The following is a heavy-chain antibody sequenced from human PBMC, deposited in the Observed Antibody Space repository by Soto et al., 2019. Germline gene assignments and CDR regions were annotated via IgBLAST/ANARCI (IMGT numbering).Heavy chain of an antibody. CDR3: AREARAVAGKAAADFSWWFDP. CDR2: ISYDGSNK. J-gene: IGHJ5*02. V-gene: IGHV3-30-3*01. Sequence: QVQLVESGGGVVQPGRSLRLCCAASGFTFSSYAMHWVRQAPGKGLEWVAVISYDGSNKYYADSVKGRFTISRDNSKNTLYLQMNSLRAEDTAVYYCAREARAVAGKAAADFSWWFDPWGQGTLVTVSS. CDR1: GFTFSSYA. D-gene: IGHD6-19*01.